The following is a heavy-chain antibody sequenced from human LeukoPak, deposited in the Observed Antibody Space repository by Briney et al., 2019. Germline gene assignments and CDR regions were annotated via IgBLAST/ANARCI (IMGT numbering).Heavy chain of an antibody. CDR2: ISSSSSTI. Sequence: GGSLRLSCAASGFTFSSYSMNWVRQAPGKGLEWVSYISSSSSTIYYADSVKGRFTISRDNAKNSLYLQMNSLRAEDTAVYYCAASGDGYIFDYWGQGTLVTVSS. CDR3: AASGDGYIFDY. CDR1: GFTFSSYS. D-gene: IGHD5-24*01. J-gene: IGHJ4*02. V-gene: IGHV3-48*01.